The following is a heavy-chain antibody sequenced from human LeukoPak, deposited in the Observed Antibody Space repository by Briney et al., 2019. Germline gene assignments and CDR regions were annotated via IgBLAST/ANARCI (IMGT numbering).Heavy chain of an antibody. Sequence: GASVKVSCKASGHTFTSYYIVWVRRAPGQGLQLMGRISAYNGQTHCAQKVQGRVTMTTDPSTSTVYMELRSLTSDDAALHYCAWDSGAFEIWGQGTMVTVSS. CDR1: GHTFTSYY. CDR3: AWDSGAFEI. J-gene: IGHJ3*02. V-gene: IGHV1-18*01. CDR2: ISAYNGQT.